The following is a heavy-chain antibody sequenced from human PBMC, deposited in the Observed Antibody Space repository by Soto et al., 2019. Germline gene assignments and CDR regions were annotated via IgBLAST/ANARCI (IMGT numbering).Heavy chain of an antibody. CDR1: GFTFGDYA. CDR3: ARVSCNSTSCLYYFDS. Sequence: GGSLRLSCTASGFTFGDYAMSWFRQAPGKGLEWVGFVRSKDFGGTRDYAASVKGRVTISRDDSKSIAYLQMNSLKSEDTAMYYCARVSCNSTSCLYYFDSWGQGTIVTVYS. J-gene: IGHJ4*02. D-gene: IGHD2-2*01. CDR2: VRSKDFGGTR. V-gene: IGHV3-49*03.